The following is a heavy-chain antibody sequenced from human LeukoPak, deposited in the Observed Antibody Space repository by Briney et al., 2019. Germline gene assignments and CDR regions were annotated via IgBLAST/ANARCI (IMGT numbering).Heavy chain of an antibody. Sequence: GGPLRLSCAASGFAFSNAWMSWVRQAPGKGLEWVGRIKSKTNGGTTDYAAPVKGRFTISRDDSKNTLYLQMNSLKTEDTAVYYCATEQWLVRYFDYWGQGTLVTVSS. V-gene: IGHV3-15*01. CDR2: IKSKTNGGTT. D-gene: IGHD6-19*01. J-gene: IGHJ4*02. CDR1: GFAFSNAW. CDR3: ATEQWLVRYFDY.